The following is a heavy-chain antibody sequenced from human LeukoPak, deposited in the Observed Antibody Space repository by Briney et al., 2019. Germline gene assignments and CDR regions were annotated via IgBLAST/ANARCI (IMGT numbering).Heavy chain of an antibody. CDR3: AGGGEVCSSSSCYRGHDY. CDR2: INPKSGGT. D-gene: IGHD2-2*01. CDR1: GYTFSGYY. J-gene: IGHJ4*02. V-gene: IGHV1-2*02. Sequence: GASVKVSCKASGYTFSGYYMHWVRQAPGQGLEWMGWINPKSGGTTYEQKFQGRVTMTRDTSTSTAYMELSRLRSDDTAVYYCAGGGEVCSSSSCYRGHDYWGQGTLVTVSS.